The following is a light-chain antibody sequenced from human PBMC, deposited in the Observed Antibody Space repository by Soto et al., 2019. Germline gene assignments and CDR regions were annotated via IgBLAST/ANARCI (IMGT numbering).Light chain of an antibody. Sequence: QSVLTQPASVSGSPGQSITISCTGTYSDVGSYNLVSWYQHHPGKAPKLIIYDVTHRPSGVSERFSGSKSGFTASLTISGLQAEDESHYYCSSFTSVSTYVFGTGTKLTVL. CDR2: DVT. CDR3: SSFTSVSTYV. CDR1: YSDVGSYNL. V-gene: IGLV2-14*02. J-gene: IGLJ1*01.